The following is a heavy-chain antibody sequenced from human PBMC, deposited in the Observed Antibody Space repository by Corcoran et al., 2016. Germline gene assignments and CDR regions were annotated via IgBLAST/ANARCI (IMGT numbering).Heavy chain of an antibody. CDR2: ISGSGGST. Sequence: EVQLLESGGGLVQPGGSLRLSCAASGFTFSSYAMSWVRQAPGKGLEWVSAISGSGGSTYYADSVKGRFTISRDNSKNTLYLQMNSLRSEDTAVYYCARDGRYCSSTSCYYPNYYYYGMDVWGQGTTVTVSS. CDR3: ARDGRYCSSTSCYYPNYYYYGMDV. CDR1: GFTFSSYA. J-gene: IGHJ6*02. D-gene: IGHD2-2*01. V-gene: IGHV3-23*01.